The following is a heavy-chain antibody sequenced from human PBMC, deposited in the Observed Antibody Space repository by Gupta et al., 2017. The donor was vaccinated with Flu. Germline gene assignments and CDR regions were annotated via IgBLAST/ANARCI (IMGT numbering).Heavy chain of an antibody. J-gene: IGHJ4*02. CDR2: IGRGFTT. CDR1: SFSTYA. D-gene: IGHD3-9*01. CDR3: AKGSLTGSFYFDY. V-gene: IGHV3-23*01. Sequence: SFSTYAMRWVRQAPGKGLEWVSTIGRGFTTYYADSVKGRFTISRDNSKSTLYLQLNNLRAEDTAIYYCAKGSLTGSFYFDYWGQGTLVTVSS.